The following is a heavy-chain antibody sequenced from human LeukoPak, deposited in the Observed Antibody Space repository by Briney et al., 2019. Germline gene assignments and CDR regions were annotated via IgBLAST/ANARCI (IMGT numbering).Heavy chain of an antibody. CDR3: ARGRGVSAARPPAY. V-gene: IGHV1-2*02. D-gene: IGHD6-6*01. J-gene: IGHJ4*02. CDR1: GYTFTGYY. CDR2: INPNSGGT. Sequence: GASVKVSCKASGYTFTGYYMHWVRQAPGQGLEWMGWINPNSGGTNYAQKFQGRVTMTRDTSISTAYMELSRLRSDDTAVYYCARGRGVSAARPPAYWGQGTLVTVSS.